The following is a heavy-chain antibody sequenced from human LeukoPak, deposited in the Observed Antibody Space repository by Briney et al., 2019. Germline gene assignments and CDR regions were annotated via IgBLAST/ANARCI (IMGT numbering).Heavy chain of an antibody. CDR3: AKVRTGHYFDY. CDR1: GFTFSSYG. V-gene: IGHV3-33*06. Sequence: AGGSLRLSCAASGFTFSSYGMHWVRQAPGKGLEWVAVIWYDGSNKYYADSVKGRFTISRDNSKNTLYLQMNSLRAEDTAVYYCAKVRTGHYFDYWGQGTLVTVSS. CDR2: IWYDGSNK. D-gene: IGHD1-1*01. J-gene: IGHJ4*02.